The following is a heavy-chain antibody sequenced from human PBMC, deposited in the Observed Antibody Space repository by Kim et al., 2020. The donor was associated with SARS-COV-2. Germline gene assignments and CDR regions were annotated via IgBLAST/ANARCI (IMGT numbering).Heavy chain of an antibody. Sequence: GESLRLSCAASGFTFSSYGMHWVRQAPGKGLEWVAVIWYDGSNKYYADSVKGRFTISRDNSKNTLYLQMNSLRAEDTAVYYCARDLGWGYYYGMDVWGQGTTVTVSS. V-gene: IGHV3-33*01. CDR1: GFTFSSYG. D-gene: IGHD3-3*01. CDR2: IWYDGSNK. CDR3: ARDLGWGYYYGMDV. J-gene: IGHJ6*02.